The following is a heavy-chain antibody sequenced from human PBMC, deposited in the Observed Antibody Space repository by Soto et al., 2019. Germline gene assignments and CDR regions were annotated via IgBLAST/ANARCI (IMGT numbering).Heavy chain of an antibody. CDR1: GGSISSYY. V-gene: IGHV4-59*01. D-gene: IGHD3-10*01. Sequence: QVQLQESGPGLVKPSETLSLTCTVSGGSISSYYWSWIRQPPGKGLEWIGYIYYSGSTNYNPSLKSRVTISVDTSKNQFSLKLSSVTAADTAVYYCARDRTHYGSGRAGMDVWGQGTTVTVSS. CDR2: IYYSGST. J-gene: IGHJ6*02. CDR3: ARDRTHYGSGRAGMDV.